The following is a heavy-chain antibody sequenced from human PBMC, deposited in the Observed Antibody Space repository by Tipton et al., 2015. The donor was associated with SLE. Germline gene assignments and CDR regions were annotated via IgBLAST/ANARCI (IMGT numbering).Heavy chain of an antibody. J-gene: IGHJ6*02. Sequence: TLSLTCAVSGGSITSGGYYWNWIRQHPRKGLEWIGYVSHRGITSYSPSLKGRVTISMDPSKNQFSLKLNSVTAADTAVYYCARFRDEYYYYAMDVWGQGTTVTVSS. V-gene: IGHV4-31*11. CDR1: GGSITSGGYY. CDR2: VSHRGIT. CDR3: ARFRDEYYYYAMDV.